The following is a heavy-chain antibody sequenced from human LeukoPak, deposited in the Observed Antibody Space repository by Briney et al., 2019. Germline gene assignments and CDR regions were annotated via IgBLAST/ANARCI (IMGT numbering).Heavy chain of an antibody. CDR2: IYSGGST. CDR3: ARDSGYTYGGLDY. CDR1: GFTVSSNY. J-gene: IGHJ4*02. V-gene: IGHV3-53*01. Sequence: GGSLRLSCAASGFTVSSNYMSWVRQAPGKGLEWVSVIYSGGSTYYADSVKGRFTISRDNSKNTLYLQMNTLRAEDTAVYYCARDSGYTYGGLDYWGQGTLVTVSS. D-gene: IGHD5-12*01.